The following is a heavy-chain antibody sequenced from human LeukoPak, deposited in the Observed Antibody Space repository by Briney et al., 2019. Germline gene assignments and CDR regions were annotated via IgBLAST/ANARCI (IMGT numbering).Heavy chain of an antibody. D-gene: IGHD6-13*01. CDR3: SRGPRRGSSRP. Sequence: GRSLRLSCTASGFSFSDYGVTWVRQAPGKGLEWVGFIRGKTYRGTTEYAASVKGRFNISRDDSKSIAYLQMNSLKTEDTAVYYCSRGPRRGSSRPWGPGTLVTVSS. CDR2: IRGKTYRGTT. CDR1: GFSFSDYG. V-gene: IGHV3-49*04. J-gene: IGHJ5*02.